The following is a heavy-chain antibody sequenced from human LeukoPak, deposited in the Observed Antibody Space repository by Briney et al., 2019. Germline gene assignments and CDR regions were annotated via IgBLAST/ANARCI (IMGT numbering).Heavy chain of an antibody. V-gene: IGHV3-30*02. J-gene: IGHJ3*02. Sequence: GGSLRLSCAASGFTFSSYGMHWVRQAPGKGLEWVAFIRYDGSNKYYADSVKGRFTISRDNSKNTLYLQMNSLRAEDTAVYYCAKPKGLGYCSGGSCYGGNDAFDIWGQGTMVTVSS. CDR3: AKPKGLGYCSGGSCYGGNDAFDI. CDR2: IRYDGSNK. CDR1: GFTFSSYG. D-gene: IGHD2-15*01.